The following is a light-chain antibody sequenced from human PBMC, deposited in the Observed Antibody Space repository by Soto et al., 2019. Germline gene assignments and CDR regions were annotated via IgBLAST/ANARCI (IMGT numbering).Light chain of an antibody. J-gene: IGKJ1*01. CDR2: EVS. V-gene: IGKV2D-29*01. CDR1: QSLLHSDGKTY. CDR3: LQTKQLPLT. Sequence: EIVLTQTPLSLSVTPGQSASISCKSSQSLLHSDGKTYLYWYLQRPGQPPQLLMYEVSNRFSGVPERFSRSGSGTDFTLEISRVEAEDVGLHSCLQTKQLPLTLGHGTKVDIK.